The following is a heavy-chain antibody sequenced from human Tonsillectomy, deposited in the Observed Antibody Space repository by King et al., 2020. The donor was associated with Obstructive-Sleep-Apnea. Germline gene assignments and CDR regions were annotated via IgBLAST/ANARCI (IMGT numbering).Heavy chain of an antibody. D-gene: IGHD3-10*01. V-gene: IGHV4-4*07. CDR1: GGSINSYY. CDR2: IYPSGST. Sequence: QLQESGPGLVKPSETLSLTCTVSGGSINSYYWSWIRQPAGKGLEWIGRIYPSGSTNYNPSLKSRVTMSVDTSQNQFSPKLSSVSAADTAVYYCARDHPSIGELSTHWGQGTLVTVSS. CDR3: ARDHPSIGELSTH. J-gene: IGHJ4*02.